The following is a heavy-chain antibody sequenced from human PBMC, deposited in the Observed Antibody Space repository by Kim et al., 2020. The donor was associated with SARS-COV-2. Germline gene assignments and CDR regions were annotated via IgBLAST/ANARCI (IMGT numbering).Heavy chain of an antibody. D-gene: IGHD3-16*02. Sequence: SETLSLTCTVSGDSLSSDYWSWNRQPAGKGLEWIGRIYTSGRPNYNPSLQSRVTMSVDMSKNQFSLKLSSVTAADTAAFYCPSALGHWGQGTLVTVSP. J-gene: IGHJ4*02. CDR3: PSALGH. CDR2: IYTSGRP. V-gene: IGHV4-4*07. CDR1: GDSLSSDY.